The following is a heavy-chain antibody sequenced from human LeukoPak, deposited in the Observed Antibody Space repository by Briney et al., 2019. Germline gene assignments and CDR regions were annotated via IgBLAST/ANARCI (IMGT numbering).Heavy chain of an antibody. D-gene: IGHD2-15*01. CDR3: ARVSRESVVVVAATPTDNKFDY. Sequence: ASVKVSCKASGYTFTGYYMHWVRQAPGQGLEWMGWINPNSGGTNYAQKFQGRVTMTRDTSISTAYMELSRLRSDDTAVYYCARVSRESVVVVAATPTDNKFDYWGQGTLVTVSS. J-gene: IGHJ4*02. CDR1: GYTFTGYY. CDR2: INPNSGGT. V-gene: IGHV1-2*02.